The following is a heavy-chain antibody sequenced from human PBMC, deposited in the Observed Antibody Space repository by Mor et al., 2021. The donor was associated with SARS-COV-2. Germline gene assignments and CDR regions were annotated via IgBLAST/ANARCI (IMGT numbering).Heavy chain of an antibody. Sequence: APGKGLEWVAVISYDGSNKYYADSVKGRFTISRDNSKNTLYLQMNSLRAEDTAVYYCAREGYYDFWSGYYPSSWYYYMD. J-gene: IGHJ6*03. V-gene: IGHV3-30-3*01. CDR2: ISYDGSNK. D-gene: IGHD3-3*01. CDR3: AREGYYDFWSGYYPSSWYYYMD.